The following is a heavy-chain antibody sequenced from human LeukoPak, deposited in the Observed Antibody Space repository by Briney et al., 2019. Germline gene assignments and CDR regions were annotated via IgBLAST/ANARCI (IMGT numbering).Heavy chain of an antibody. J-gene: IGHJ2*01. CDR3: ARAPCSSTSCYTGPHDRYWYFDL. D-gene: IGHD2-2*02. CDR1: GYTFTSYY. CDR2: INPSGGST. V-gene: IGHV1-46*01. Sequence: ASVKVSCKASGYTFTSYYMHWVRQAPGQGLEWMGIINPSGGSTSYAQKFQGRVTMTRDMSTSTVYMELSSLRSEDTAVYYCARAPCSSTSCYTGPHDRYWYFDLWGRGILVTVSS.